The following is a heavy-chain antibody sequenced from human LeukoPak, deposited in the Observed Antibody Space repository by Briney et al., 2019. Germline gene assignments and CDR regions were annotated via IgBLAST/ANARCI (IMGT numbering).Heavy chain of an antibody. CDR2: IYPGDSDT. CDR3: ARQTRDGSGSRGYSFDF. D-gene: IGHD3-10*01. J-gene: IGHJ4*02. CDR1: GYSFTSYW. Sequence: GESLKISCKGSGYSFTSYWIGWVRQMPGKGLEWMGIIYPGDSDTRYSPSFEGQVTISVDKSISTAYLQWSSLKASDTAMYYCARQTRDGSGSRGYSFDFWGQGTLVTVSS. V-gene: IGHV5-51*01.